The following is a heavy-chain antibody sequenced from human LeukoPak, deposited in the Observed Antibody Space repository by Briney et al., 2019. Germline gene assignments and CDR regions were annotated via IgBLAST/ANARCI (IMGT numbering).Heavy chain of an antibody. Sequence: ASVKVSCKASGYTFTSYYMHWVRQAPGQGLEWMGIINPSGGRTTYAEKFQGRITMTRDTSTSTVYMDLTSLRSEDTAVYYCARGGMVRDRRHFQFDHWGQGTLVTVSS. J-gene: IGHJ4*02. CDR2: INPSGGRT. CDR3: ARGGMVRDRRHFQFDH. D-gene: IGHD3-10*01. V-gene: IGHV1-46*01. CDR1: GYTFTSYY.